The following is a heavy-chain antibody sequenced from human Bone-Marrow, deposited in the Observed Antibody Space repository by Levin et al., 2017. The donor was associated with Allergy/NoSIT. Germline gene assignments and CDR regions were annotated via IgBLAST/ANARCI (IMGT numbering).Heavy chain of an antibody. CDR2: ISGSGGST. D-gene: IGHD2-2*01. J-gene: IGHJ4*02. V-gene: IGHV3-23*01. CDR3: AKTTYQLLKPGGYFDY. CDR1: GFTFSSYA. Sequence: GGSLRLSCAASGFTFSSYAMSWVRQAPGKGLEWVSAISGSGGSTYYADSVKGRFTISRDNSKNTLYLQMNSLRAEDTAVYYCAKTTYQLLKPGGYFDYWGQGTLVTVSS.